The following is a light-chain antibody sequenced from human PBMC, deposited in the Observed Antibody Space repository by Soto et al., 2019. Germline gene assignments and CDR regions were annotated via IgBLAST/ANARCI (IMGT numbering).Light chain of an antibody. CDR3: QQRSNWPREIT. CDR2: DAS. CDR1: QSVSSY. Sequence: EIVLTQSPATLSLSPGERATLSCRASQSVSSYLAWYQQKPGQAPRLLIYDASNRATGIPARFRGSGSGTDFTLTISSLEPEDFAVYYCQQRSNWPREITFGGGTKVEIK. J-gene: IGKJ4*01. V-gene: IGKV3-11*01.